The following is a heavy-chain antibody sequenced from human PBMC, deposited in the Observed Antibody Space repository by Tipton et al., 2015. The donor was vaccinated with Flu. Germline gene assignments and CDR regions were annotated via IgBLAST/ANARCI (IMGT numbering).Heavy chain of an antibody. V-gene: IGHV5-51*01. CDR2: IYPGDSDT. CDR3: ARQAAAVPEDQAYYFDY. CDR1: GYSFTSYW. D-gene: IGHD6-13*01. J-gene: IGHJ4*02. Sequence: VQLVQSGAEVKKPGESLKISCKGSGYSFTSYWIGWVRQMPGKGLEWMGIIYPGDSDTRYSPSFQGQVTISADRSISTAYLQWSSLKASDTAMYYCARQAAAVPEDQAYYFDYWGQGTLVTVSS.